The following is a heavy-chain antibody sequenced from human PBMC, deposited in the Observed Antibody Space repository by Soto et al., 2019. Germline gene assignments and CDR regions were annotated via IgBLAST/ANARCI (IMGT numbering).Heavy chain of an antibody. D-gene: IGHD3-3*01. Sequence: VASVKVSCKASGYTFTGYYMHWVRQAPGQGLEWMGCINPNSGGTNYAQKFQGWVTMTRDTSISTAYMELSRLRSDDTAVYYCARGPITIFGVVPPTDYGMDVWGQGTTVTVSS. J-gene: IGHJ6*02. V-gene: IGHV1-2*04. CDR3: ARGPITIFGVVPPTDYGMDV. CDR1: GYTFTGYY. CDR2: INPNSGGT.